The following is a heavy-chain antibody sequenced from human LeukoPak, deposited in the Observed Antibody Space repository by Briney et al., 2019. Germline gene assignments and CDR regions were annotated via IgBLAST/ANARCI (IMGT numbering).Heavy chain of an antibody. Sequence: GGSLRLSCAASGFTFSSYEMNWVRQAPGKGLEWVSFIYSGGNTHYSDSVTGRFTISRDNSKNTLYLQMNSLRAEDTAIYYCARRAGEYSHPYDYWGQGTLVTVSS. J-gene: IGHJ4*02. V-gene: IGHV3-53*01. CDR3: ARRAGEYSHPYDY. CDR2: IYSGGNT. D-gene: IGHD2-15*01. CDR1: GFTFSSYE.